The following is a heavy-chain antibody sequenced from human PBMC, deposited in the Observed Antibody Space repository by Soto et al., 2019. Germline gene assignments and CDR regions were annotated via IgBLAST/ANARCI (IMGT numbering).Heavy chain of an antibody. CDR1: GGTFSSYA. V-gene: IGHV1-69*01. CDR3: ARGRGIAVAGTPLGY. CDR2: IIPSFGTA. Sequence: QVQLVQSGAEVKKPGSSVKVSCKASGGTFSSYAISWVRQAPGHGLEWMGGIIPSFGTANYAQKFQVRVTITADETTSSAYMEVRSLRSEETAGYYCARGRGIAVAGTPLGYWRQGTIVTVSS. D-gene: IGHD6-19*01. J-gene: IGHJ4*02.